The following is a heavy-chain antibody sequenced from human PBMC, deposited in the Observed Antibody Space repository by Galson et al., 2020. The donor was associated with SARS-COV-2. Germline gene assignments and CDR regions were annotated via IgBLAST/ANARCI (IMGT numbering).Heavy chain of an antibody. CDR1: GFTFSSYG. V-gene: IGHV3-33*01. J-gene: IGHJ6*02. CDR2: IWYDGSNK. D-gene: IGHD3-9*01. CDR3: ARDAGYYDIWGGGMDV. Sequence: GESLKISCAASGFTFSSYGMHWVRQAPGKGLEWVAVIWYDGSNKYYADSVKGRFTISRDNSKNTLYLQMNSLRAEDTAVYYCARDAGYYDIWGGGMDVWGQGTTVTVSS.